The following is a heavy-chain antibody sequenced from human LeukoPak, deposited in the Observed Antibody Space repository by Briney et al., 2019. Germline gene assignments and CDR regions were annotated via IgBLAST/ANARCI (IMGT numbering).Heavy chain of an antibody. Sequence: SETLSLTCTVSGGSISSYYWSWIRQPPGKGLEWIGYIYYSGSTNYNPSLKSRVTISVDTSKNQFSLKLSSVTAADTAVYYCATPAKDYYYYGMDVWGQGTTATVSS. CDR3: ATPAKDYYYYGMDV. J-gene: IGHJ6*02. CDR1: GGSISSYY. CDR2: IYYSGST. V-gene: IGHV4-59*12.